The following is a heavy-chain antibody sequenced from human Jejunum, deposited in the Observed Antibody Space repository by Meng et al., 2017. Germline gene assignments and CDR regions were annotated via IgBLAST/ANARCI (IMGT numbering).Heavy chain of an antibody. J-gene: IGHJ5*02. D-gene: IGHD1-1*01. Sequence: GGSLRLSCAASGFTFSSYSMNWVRQAPGKGLEWVSSISSSSSYIYYADSVKGRFTISRDNAKNSLYLQMNSLRAEDTAVYYCARKREGHWNPFDPWGQGTLVTVSS. V-gene: IGHV3-21*01. CDR3: ARKREGHWNPFDP. CDR1: GFTFSSYS. CDR2: ISSSSSYI.